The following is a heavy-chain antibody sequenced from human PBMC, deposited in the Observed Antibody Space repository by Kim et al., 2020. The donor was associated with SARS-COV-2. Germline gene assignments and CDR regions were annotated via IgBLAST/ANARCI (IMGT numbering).Heavy chain of an antibody. CDR2: IRSSSSDI. CDR1: GFTFSSYS. CDR3: VRDHQWAFDF. D-gene: IGHD6-19*01. Sequence: GGSLRLSCAASGFTFSSYSMNWVRQAPGKGLEWISYIRSSSSDINYADSVKGRFTISRDNAKNSLYLQMNSLRDEDTAVYYCVRDHQWAFDFWGQGTMVTVSS. J-gene: IGHJ3*01. V-gene: IGHV3-48*02.